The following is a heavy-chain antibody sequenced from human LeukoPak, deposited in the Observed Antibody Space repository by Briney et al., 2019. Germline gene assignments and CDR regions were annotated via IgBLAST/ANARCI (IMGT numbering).Heavy chain of an antibody. CDR1: GGSISSGGYY. J-gene: IGHJ4*02. Sequence: SETLSLTCTVSGGSISSGGYYWSWIRQHPVKGLEWIGYIYYSGSTYYNPSLKSRVTISVDTSKNQFSLKLSSVTAADTAVYYCARGKEGDYDSSGYYSYWGQGTLVTVSS. CDR3: ARGKEGDYDSSGYYSY. D-gene: IGHD3-22*01. V-gene: IGHV4-31*03. CDR2: IYYSGST.